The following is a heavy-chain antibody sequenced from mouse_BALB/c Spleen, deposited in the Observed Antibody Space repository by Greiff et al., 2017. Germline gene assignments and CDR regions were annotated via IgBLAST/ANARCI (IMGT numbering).Heavy chain of an antibody. V-gene: IGHV5-4*02. D-gene: IGHD2-14*01. CDR3: ARGTTYYFDY. J-gene: IGHJ2*01. CDR2: ISDGGSYT. Sequence: DGKLVESGGGLVKPGGSLKLSCAASGFTFSDYYMYWVRQTPEKRLEWVATISDGGSYTYYPDSVKGRFTISRDNAKNNLYLQMSSLKSEDTAMYYCARGTTYYFDYWGQGTTLTVSS. CDR1: GFTFSDYY.